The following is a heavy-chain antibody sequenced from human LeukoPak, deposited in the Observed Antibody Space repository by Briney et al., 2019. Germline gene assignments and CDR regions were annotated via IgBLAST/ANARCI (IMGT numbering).Heavy chain of an antibody. CDR1: GFTFSSYS. Sequence: GGSLRLSCAASGFTFSSYSMNWVRQAPVKGLEWVSSISSSSSYIYYADSVKGRFTISRDNAKNSLYLQMNSLRAEDTAVYYCARPRSDNWNSRGMDVWGQGTTVTVSS. CDR2: ISSSSSYI. J-gene: IGHJ6*02. V-gene: IGHV3-21*01. CDR3: ARPRSDNWNSRGMDV. D-gene: IGHD1-7*01.